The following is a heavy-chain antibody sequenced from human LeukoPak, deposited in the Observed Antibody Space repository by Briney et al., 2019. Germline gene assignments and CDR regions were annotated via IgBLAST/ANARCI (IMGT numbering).Heavy chain of an antibody. D-gene: IGHD6-13*01. V-gene: IGHV1-3*03. J-gene: IGHJ4*02. CDR3: ARTLYIAAAPGGFDY. CDR2: INAGNGNT. CDR1: GYTFTSYA. Sequence: WASVKVSCKASGYTFTSYAMHWVRQAPGQRLEWMGWINAGNGNTKYSQEFQGRVTITRDTSASTAYMELSSLRSEDMAVYYCARTLYIAAAPGGFDYWGQGTLVTVSS.